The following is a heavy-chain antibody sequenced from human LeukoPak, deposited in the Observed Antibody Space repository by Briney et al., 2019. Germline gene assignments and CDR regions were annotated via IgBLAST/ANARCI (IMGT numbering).Heavy chain of an antibody. CDR1: GFTFSSHW. V-gene: IGHV3-33*06. CDR3: VKERGPFDAFDI. CDR2: IWSDGNNK. J-gene: IGHJ3*02. Sequence: GGSLRLSCAASGFTFSSHWMHWVRQAPGKGLEWVAVIWSDGNNKFYADSVKGRFTFSRDNSRNTLSLQMNSLRAEDTAVYYCVKERGPFDAFDIWGQGTMVTVSS.